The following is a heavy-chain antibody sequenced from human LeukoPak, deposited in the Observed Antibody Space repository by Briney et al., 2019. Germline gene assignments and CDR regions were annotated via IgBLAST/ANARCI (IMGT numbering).Heavy chain of an antibody. V-gene: IGHV3-7*01. CDR2: INHDGSEK. CDR3: GRRGSLSDY. Sequence: GGSLRLSSAASGFSFSDYWMSWVRQAPGKGLEWVANINHDGSEKHYVDSVKGRFTISRDNAKNSLSLQMTSLRDVDTALYYCGRRGSLSDYWGQRSLVSVSS. J-gene: IGHJ4*02. D-gene: IGHD3-10*01. CDR1: GFSFSDYW.